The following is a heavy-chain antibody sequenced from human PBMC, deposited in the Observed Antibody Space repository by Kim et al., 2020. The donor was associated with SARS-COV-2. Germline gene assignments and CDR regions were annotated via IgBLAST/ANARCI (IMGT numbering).Heavy chain of an antibody. V-gene: IGHV1-3*01. D-gene: IGHD3-10*01. Sequence: YSENFQGRVTITRDTSASTSYMELTSLTSKDTAVYYCAREGSGSYNWLDPWGQGTLVTVSS. CDR3: AREGSGSYNWLDP. J-gene: IGHJ5*02.